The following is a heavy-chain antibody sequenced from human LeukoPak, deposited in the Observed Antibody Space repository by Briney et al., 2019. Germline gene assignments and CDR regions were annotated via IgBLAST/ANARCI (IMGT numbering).Heavy chain of an antibody. CDR2: INHSGST. J-gene: IGHJ5*02. Sequence: LETLSLTCAVYGGSFSGYYWSWIRQPPGKGLEWIGEINHSGSTNYNPSLKSRVTISVDTSKNQFSLKLSSVTAADTAVYYCAREPGMGSGSWAPVARRYNWFDPWGQGTLVTVSS. CDR1: GGSFSGYY. CDR3: AREPGMGSGSWAPVARRYNWFDP. V-gene: IGHV4-34*01. D-gene: IGHD3-10*01.